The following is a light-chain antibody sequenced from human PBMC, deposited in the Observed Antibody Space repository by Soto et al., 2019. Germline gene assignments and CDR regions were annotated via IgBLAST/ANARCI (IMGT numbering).Light chain of an antibody. Sequence: DIVMTQSPDSLAVSLGERATINCKSSQSVLYSSNKKNYLAWYQQKPGQPPKLLVYWASTRESGVPDRFSGSGSGTDSTLTISSMQAEDVAVYYCQQYYSTLSFGQGTKLEIK. CDR2: WAS. V-gene: IGKV4-1*01. CDR3: QQYYSTLS. CDR1: QSVLYSSNKKNY. J-gene: IGKJ2*01.